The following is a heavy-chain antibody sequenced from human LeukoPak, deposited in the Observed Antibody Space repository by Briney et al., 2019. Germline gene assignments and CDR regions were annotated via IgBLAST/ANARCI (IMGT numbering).Heavy chain of an antibody. CDR1: GYSFASYW. CDR2: IYPGDSDT. V-gene: IGHV5-51*01. J-gene: IGHJ6*02. D-gene: IGHD6-13*01. CDR3: ATAYSEIAAAVVPNYYYYYGMDV. Sequence: GESLKISCKGSGYSFASYWIGWVRQMPGKGLEWMGIIYPGDSDTRYSPSFQGQVTISADKSISTAYLQWSSLKASDTAMYYCATAYSEIAAAVVPNYYYYYGMDVWGQGTTVTVSS.